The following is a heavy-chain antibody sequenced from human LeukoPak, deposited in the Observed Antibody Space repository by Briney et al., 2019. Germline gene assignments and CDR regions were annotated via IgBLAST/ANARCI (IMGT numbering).Heavy chain of an antibody. CDR3: ARALCIDGVCEWFDP. CDR2: IYTSGGT. V-gene: IGHV4-61*02. Sequence: PSETLSLTCAVSGASITTDTYFWTWIRQPAGTGLEWIGRIYTSGGTNYNPSLESRVTISVDRSKNQFSLRLRSVTAADTAVYYCARALCIDGVCEWFDPWGQGTLVTVSS. CDR1: GASITTDTYF. J-gene: IGHJ5*02. D-gene: IGHD2-8*01.